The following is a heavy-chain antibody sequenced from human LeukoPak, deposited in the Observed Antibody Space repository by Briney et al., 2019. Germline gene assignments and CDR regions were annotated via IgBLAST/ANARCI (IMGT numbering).Heavy chain of an antibody. Sequence: SETLSLTCTVSGGSISSYYWGWIRQPPGKGLEWIGSIYHSGSTYYNPSLKSRVTISVDTSKNQFSLKLNSVTAADTAVYYCARLRGYSGGEIRFFDYWGQGTLVTVSS. J-gene: IGHJ4*02. D-gene: IGHD5-12*01. CDR1: GGSISSYY. CDR2: IYHSGST. V-gene: IGHV4-39*01. CDR3: ARLRGYSGGEIRFFDY.